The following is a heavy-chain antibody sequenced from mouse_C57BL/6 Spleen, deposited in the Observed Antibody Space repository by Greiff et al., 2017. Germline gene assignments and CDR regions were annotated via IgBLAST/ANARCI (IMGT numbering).Heavy chain of an antibody. CDR3: ARRAYYSNHFDY. V-gene: IGHV5-17*01. D-gene: IGHD2-5*01. J-gene: IGHJ2*01. CDR1: GFTFSDYG. CDR2: ISSGSSTI. Sequence: DVMLVESGGGLVKPGGSLKLSCAASGFTFSDYGMHWVRQAPEKGLEWVAYISSGSSTIYYADTVKGRFTISRDNAKNTLFLQMTSLRSEDTAMYYCARRAYYSNHFDYWGQGTTLTGSS.